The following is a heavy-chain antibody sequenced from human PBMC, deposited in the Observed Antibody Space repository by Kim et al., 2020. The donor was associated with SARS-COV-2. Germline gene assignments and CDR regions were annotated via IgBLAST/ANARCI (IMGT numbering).Heavy chain of an antibody. D-gene: IGHD3-22*01. CDR2: IKQDGSEK. V-gene: IGHV3-7*01. Sequence: GGSLRLSCAASGFTFSSYWMSWVRQAPGKGLEWVANIKQDGSEKYYVDSVKGRFTISRDNAKNSLYLQMNSLRAEDTAVYYCARVLWHYYDSSGYGRAFDIWGQGTMVTVSS. J-gene: IGHJ3*02. CDR3: ARVLWHYYDSSGYGRAFDI. CDR1: GFTFSSYW.